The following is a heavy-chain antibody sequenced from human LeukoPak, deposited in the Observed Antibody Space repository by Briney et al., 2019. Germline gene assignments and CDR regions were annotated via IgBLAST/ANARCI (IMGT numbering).Heavy chain of an antibody. CDR3: ARDNLLVWTPGYYYGMDV. D-gene: IGHD6-6*01. J-gene: IGHJ6*02. Sequence: GASVKVSCKASGGTFSSYAISWVRQAPGQGLEWMGGIIPIFGTANYAQKFQGRVTITADESTSTAYMELSSLRSEDTAVYYCARDNLLVWTPGYYYGMDVWGQGTTVTVSS. V-gene: IGHV1-69*13. CDR1: GGTFSSYA. CDR2: IIPIFGTA.